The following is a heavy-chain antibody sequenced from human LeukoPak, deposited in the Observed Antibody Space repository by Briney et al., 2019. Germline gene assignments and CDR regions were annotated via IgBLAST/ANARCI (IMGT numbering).Heavy chain of an antibody. CDR1: GGSISSSSYY. J-gene: IGHJ4*02. CDR3: ARDPIAAAGGDY. V-gene: IGHV4-39*07. CDR2: IYYSGST. D-gene: IGHD6-13*01. Sequence: SETLSLTCTVSGGSISSSSYYWGWIRQPPGKGLEWIGSIYYSGSTYYNPFLKSRVTISVDTSKNQFSLKLSSVTAADTAVYYCARDPIAAAGGDYWGQGTLATVSS.